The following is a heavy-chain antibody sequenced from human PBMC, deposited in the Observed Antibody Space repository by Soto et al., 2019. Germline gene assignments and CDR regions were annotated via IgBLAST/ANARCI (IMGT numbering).Heavy chain of an antibody. V-gene: IGHV3-7*04. Sequence: GGSLRLACAASGFTFTNYWMSWVRQAPGKGLEWVANIKPDGSEKFYVDSLKGRFTMSRDNAKNSLYLQMNGLRADDTAVYYCAGGDYYDTSGPFSDAFDIWGQGNMVTVSS. J-gene: IGHJ3*02. CDR2: IKPDGSEK. D-gene: IGHD3-22*01. CDR3: AGGDYYDTSGPFSDAFDI. CDR1: GFTFTNYW.